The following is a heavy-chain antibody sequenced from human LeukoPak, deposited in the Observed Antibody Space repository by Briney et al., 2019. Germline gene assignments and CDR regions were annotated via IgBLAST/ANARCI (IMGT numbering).Heavy chain of an antibody. D-gene: IGHD1-1*01. J-gene: IGHJ6*03. CDR2: ISYDGSNE. CDR1: GFTFSSYV. Sequence: PGGSLRLSCAASGFTFSSYVMHWVRQAPGKGLEWVAIISYDGSNEYYADSVKGRFTISRDNSKNTLYLQMNSLRAADTAVYYCARWAEQLERRGPHYYSYMDVWGKGTTVTISS. CDR3: ARWAEQLERRGPHYYSYMDV. V-gene: IGHV3-30*04.